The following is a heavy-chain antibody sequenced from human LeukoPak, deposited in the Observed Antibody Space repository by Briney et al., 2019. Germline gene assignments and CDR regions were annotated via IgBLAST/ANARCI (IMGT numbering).Heavy chain of an antibody. Sequence: GESLKISCKGSGYSFTSYWIGWVRQMPGKGLEWMGIIYPGDSDTRYSPSFQGQVTISADKSISTAYLQWSSLKASDTAMYYCARRPRYCCSTSCPPLDYWGQGTLVTVSS. CDR1: GYSFTSYW. CDR2: IYPGDSDT. CDR3: ARRPRYCCSTSCPPLDY. J-gene: IGHJ4*02. D-gene: IGHD2-2*01. V-gene: IGHV5-51*01.